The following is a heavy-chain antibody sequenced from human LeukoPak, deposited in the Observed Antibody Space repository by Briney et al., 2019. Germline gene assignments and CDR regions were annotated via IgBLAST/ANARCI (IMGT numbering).Heavy chain of an antibody. CDR2: ISPYNGNT. CDR1: GYSFTSYG. D-gene: IGHD4-23*01. Sequence: ASVKVSCKSAGYSFTSYGISWVRQAPGQGLEWMGWISPYNGNTNYAQKLQGRVTMTTETSTSTAYMELRSPRSDDTAVYYCARESTVVTASYVDHWGQGTLVTVSS. J-gene: IGHJ4*02. V-gene: IGHV1-18*01. CDR3: ARESTVVTASYVDH.